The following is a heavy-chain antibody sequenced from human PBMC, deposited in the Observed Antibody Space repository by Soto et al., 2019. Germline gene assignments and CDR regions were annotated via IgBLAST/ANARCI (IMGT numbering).Heavy chain of an antibody. J-gene: IGHJ3*01. CDR1: GYNFSSQW. V-gene: IGHV5-51*01. CDR3: AKSKVLKF. CDR2: VYPGDAET. Sequence: GESLKISCKGSGYNFSSQWIAWVRQKPGKGLEWMGIVYPGDAETRYSPSFQGQVTMSADKSIDTAYLQWSSLKASDTAIYYCAKSKVLKFWGKGKMVTLS.